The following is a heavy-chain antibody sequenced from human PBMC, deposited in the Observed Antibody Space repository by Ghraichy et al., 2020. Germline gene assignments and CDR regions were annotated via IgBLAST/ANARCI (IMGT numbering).Heavy chain of an antibody. CDR1: GFTFSTYC. Sequence: GGSLRLSCAASGFTFSTYCMTWVRQAPGKGLEWVANIKKDGSEKYYVDSVKGRFTISRDNAKNSLYLLMNSLRAEDTAVYYCARVGYDYVWGSYREYGMDVWGQGTTVTVSS. J-gene: IGHJ6*02. CDR3: ARVGYDYVWGSYREYGMDV. V-gene: IGHV3-7*01. D-gene: IGHD3-16*02. CDR2: IKKDGSEK.